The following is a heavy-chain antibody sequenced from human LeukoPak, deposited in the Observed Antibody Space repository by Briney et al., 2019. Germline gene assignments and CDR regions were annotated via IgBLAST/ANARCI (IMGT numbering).Heavy chain of an antibody. V-gene: IGHV1-69*05. CDR1: GGTFSSYA. Sequence: GSSVTVSCKASGGTFSSYAISWVRQAPGQGLEGMGGIIPIFGTANYAQKFQGRVTITTDESTSTAYMELSSLRSEDTAVYYCARGEDDSRPYGYYYMDVWGKGTTVTVSS. D-gene: IGHD3-22*01. CDR2: IIPIFGTA. CDR3: ARGEDDSRPYGYYYMDV. J-gene: IGHJ6*03.